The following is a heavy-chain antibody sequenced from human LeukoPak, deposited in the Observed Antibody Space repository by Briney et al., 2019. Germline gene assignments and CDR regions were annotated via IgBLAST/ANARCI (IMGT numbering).Heavy chain of an antibody. V-gene: IGHV4-59*01. Sequence: SETLSLTCTVSGGSISSYYWSWIRQPPGKGLEWIGYIYYSGSTNYNPSLKSRVTISVDTSKNQFSLKLSSVTAADTAVYYCARVGYDYVWGVSFDYWGQGTLVTVSS. CDR3: ARVGYDYVWGVSFDY. CDR1: GGSISSYY. J-gene: IGHJ4*02. D-gene: IGHD3-16*01. CDR2: IYYSGST.